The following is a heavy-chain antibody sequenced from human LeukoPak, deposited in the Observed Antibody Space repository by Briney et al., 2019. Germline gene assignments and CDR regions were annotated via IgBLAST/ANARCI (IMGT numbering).Heavy chain of an antibody. J-gene: IGHJ4*02. V-gene: IGHV3-23*01. CDR3: AKEGYGDYLDY. D-gene: IGHD4-17*01. CDR2: TGSTGVST. CDR1: GFTFSSYA. Sequence: GGSLRLSCAASGFTFSSYAMNWVRQAPGKGLEWVSGTGSTGVSTFYADSVKGRFTVSRDNSKNTLSLQMNSLRAEDTAVYYCAKEGYGDYLDYWGQGTLVTVSS.